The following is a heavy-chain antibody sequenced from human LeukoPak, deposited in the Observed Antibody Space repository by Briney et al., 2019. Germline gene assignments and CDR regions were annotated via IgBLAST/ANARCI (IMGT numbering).Heavy chain of an antibody. CDR3: ARVGAYDNWFDP. CDR2: IYYSGST. CDR1: GGSVSSYY. D-gene: IGHD5-12*01. V-gene: IGHV4-59*08. Sequence: PSETLSLTCTVSGGSVSSYYLSWIRQPPGKGLEWIGYIYYSGSTNYSPSLKSRVTISVDTSKNQFSLKLSSVTAADTAVYYCARVGAYDNWFDPWGQGTLVTVSS. J-gene: IGHJ5*02.